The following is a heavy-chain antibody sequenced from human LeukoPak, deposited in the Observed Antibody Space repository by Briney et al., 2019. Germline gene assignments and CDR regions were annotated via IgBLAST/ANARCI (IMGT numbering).Heavy chain of an antibody. CDR2: ISYDGSNK. J-gene: IGHJ4*02. D-gene: IGHD2-15*01. Sequence: GGSLRLSCAASGFTFSSYGMHWVRQAPGKGLEWVAVISYDGSNKYYADSVKGRFTISRDNSKNTLYLQMNSLRAEDTAVYYCAKDSCLSNFDYWGQGTLVTVSS. CDR1: GFTFSSYG. CDR3: AKDSCLSNFDY. V-gene: IGHV3-30*18.